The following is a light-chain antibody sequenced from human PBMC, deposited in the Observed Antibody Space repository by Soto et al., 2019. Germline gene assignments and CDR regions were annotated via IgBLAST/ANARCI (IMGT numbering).Light chain of an antibody. CDR2: DAS. J-gene: IGKJ1*01. Sequence: DIQMTQSPASLSASVGDSVTITCRASESIRTSLNWYQQKPGKAPKFLIYDASKLESGVPSRFTGSGYGTDFILTITSLQPEDFATYYCQHSYDLPRTFGQGTTVEIK. CDR1: ESIRTS. V-gene: IGKV1-39*01. CDR3: QHSYDLPRT.